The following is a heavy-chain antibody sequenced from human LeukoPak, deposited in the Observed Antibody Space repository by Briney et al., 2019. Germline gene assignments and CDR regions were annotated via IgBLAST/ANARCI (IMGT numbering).Heavy chain of an antibody. J-gene: IGHJ4*02. CDR1: GYTLTGYY. Sequence: ASVKVSCKASGYTLTGYYMHWVRQAPGQGLEWMGWINPNSGDTNFAQKFQGRVTMTTDTSVSTAYMELSRLRSDDTAMYYCARDLGYDSSGYWYWGQGTLVTVSS. CDR3: ARDLGYDSSGYWY. V-gene: IGHV1-2*02. D-gene: IGHD3-22*01. CDR2: INPNSGDT.